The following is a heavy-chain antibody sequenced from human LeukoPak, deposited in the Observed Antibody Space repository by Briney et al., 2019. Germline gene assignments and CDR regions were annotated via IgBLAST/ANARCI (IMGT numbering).Heavy chain of an antibody. CDR1: GYTFTGYY. V-gene: IGHV1-2*06. D-gene: IGHD1-26*01. CDR3: ARVTRIVGAQGLDY. CDR2: INPNSGGT. Sequence: ASVKVSCKASGYTFTGYYMHWVRQAPGQGLEWMGRINPNSGGTNYAQKFQGRVTMTRDTSISTAYMELSRLRSDDTAVYYCARVTRIVGAQGLDYWGQGTLVTVSS. J-gene: IGHJ4*02.